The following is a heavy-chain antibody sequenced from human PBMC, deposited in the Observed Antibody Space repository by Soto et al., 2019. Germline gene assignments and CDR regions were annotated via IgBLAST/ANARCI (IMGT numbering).Heavy chain of an antibody. CDR1: GGSISSSSYY. J-gene: IGHJ1*01. D-gene: IGHD2-15*01. CDR3: ARGYCSGGSCYEYFQH. Sequence: SETLSLTCTVSGGSISSSSYYWGWIRQPPGKGLEWIGSIYYSGSTYYNPSLKSRVTISVDTSKNQFSLKLSSVTAADTAVYYCARGYCSGGSCYEYFQHWGQGTLVTVSS. V-gene: IGHV4-39*01. CDR2: IYYSGST.